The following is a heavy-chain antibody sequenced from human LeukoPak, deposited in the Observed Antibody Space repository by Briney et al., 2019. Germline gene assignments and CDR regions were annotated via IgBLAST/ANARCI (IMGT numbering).Heavy chain of an antibody. CDR1: GGSISSGDYY. CDR2: IYYSGST. V-gene: IGHV4-30-4*01. D-gene: IGHD3-22*01. Sequence: SETLSLTCTVSGGSISSGDYYWSWIRQPPGKGLEWIGYIYYSGSTYYNPSLESRVTISVDTSKTQFSLKLSSVTAADTAVYYCARQFYYDSGGSHYWGQGTLFTVSS. CDR3: ARQFYYDSGGSHY. J-gene: IGHJ4*02.